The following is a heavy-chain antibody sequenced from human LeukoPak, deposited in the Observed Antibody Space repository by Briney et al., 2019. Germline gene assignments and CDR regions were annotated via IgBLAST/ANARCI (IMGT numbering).Heavy chain of an antibody. V-gene: IGHV3-7*04. CDR2: IKQDGSKK. Sequence: PGGSLRLSCAASGFSFSDHWLDWVRQAPGKGLEWVANIKQDGSKKSYVDSVKGRFTISRDNAKNSLYLQMNSLRAEDTAIYYCTRVGYIDEGIDYWGQGTLVTVSS. D-gene: IGHD5-24*01. J-gene: IGHJ4*02. CDR3: TRVGYIDEGIDY. CDR1: GFSFSDHW.